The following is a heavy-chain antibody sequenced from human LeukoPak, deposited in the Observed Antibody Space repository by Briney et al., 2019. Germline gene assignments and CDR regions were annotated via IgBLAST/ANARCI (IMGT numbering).Heavy chain of an antibody. CDR3: ARGGHCSTTSCSNYDGMDV. J-gene: IGHJ6*02. Sequence: GRSLRLSCAASGFTFSSYGMHWVRQAPGKGLEWVAVIWYDGSNKYYADSVKGRFTISRDNSKNTLYLQMNSLRAEDTAVYFCARGGHCSTTSCSNYDGMDVWGQGTTLTVSS. V-gene: IGHV3-33*01. CDR2: IWYDGSNK. D-gene: IGHD2-2*01. CDR1: GFTFSSYG.